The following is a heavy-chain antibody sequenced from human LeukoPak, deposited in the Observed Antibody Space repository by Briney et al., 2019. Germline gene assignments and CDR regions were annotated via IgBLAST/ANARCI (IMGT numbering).Heavy chain of an antibody. V-gene: IGHV7-4-1*02. J-gene: IGHJ3*02. CDR1: GYTFTSYA. CDR3: ARNGDYDSLDAFDI. CDR2: INTNTGNP. D-gene: IGHD3-3*01. Sequence: GSSVKVSCKASGYTFTSYAMNWVRQAPGQGLEWMGWINTNTGNPTYAQGFTGRFVFSLDTSVSTAYLQISSLKAEDTAVYYCARNGDYDSLDAFDIWGQGTMVTVSS.